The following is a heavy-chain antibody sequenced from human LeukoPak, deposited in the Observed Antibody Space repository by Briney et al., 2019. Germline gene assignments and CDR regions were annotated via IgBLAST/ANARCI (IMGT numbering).Heavy chain of an antibody. CDR1: GFTFSSYW. V-gene: IGHV3-7*01. CDR3: AISATARGGFDF. Sequence: PGGSLRLSCAASGFTFSSYWMSWVRQAPGKGLEWVANIKQDGSEKYYVDSVKGRFTISRDTAKNSLFLQTNSLRAEDTAVYFCAISATARGGFDFWGQGTLVTVSS. D-gene: IGHD6-25*01. J-gene: IGHJ4*02. CDR2: IKQDGSEK.